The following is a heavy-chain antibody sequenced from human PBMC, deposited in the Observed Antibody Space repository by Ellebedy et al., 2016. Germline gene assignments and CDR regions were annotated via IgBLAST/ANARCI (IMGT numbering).Heavy chain of an antibody. Sequence: GGSLRLSCAASGFDVSSNYMSWVRQAPGKGLEWVASMNPDGSQENHVDHAKGRFSISRDNAKNSLYLQMNSLRAEDTAVYYCARGDRRLDPWGQGTLVTVSS. CDR2: MNPDGSQE. D-gene: IGHD2-21*02. J-gene: IGHJ5*02. V-gene: IGHV3-7*01. CDR1: GFDVSSNY. CDR3: ARGDRRLDP.